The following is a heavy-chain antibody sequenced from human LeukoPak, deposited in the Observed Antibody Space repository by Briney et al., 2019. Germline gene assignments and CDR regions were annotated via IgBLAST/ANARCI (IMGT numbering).Heavy chain of an antibody. D-gene: IGHD2-15*01. CDR1: GYTFTSYG. V-gene: IGHV1-18*01. J-gene: IGHJ4*02. Sequence: ASVKVSCKTSGYTFTSYGISWVRQATGQGLQWMGWISVYKGNTNYAQKVQGRVTMTTDTSTSTAYMDLRSLRSDDTAGYYCARVGRYHFAPDYWGQGTLVTVSS. CDR3: ARVGRYHFAPDY. CDR2: ISVYKGNT.